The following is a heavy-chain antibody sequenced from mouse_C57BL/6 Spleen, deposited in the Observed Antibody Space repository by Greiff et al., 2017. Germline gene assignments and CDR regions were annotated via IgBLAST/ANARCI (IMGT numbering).Heavy chain of an antibody. Sequence: QVHVKQPGAELVKPGASVKLSCKASGYTFTSYWMHWVKQRPGQGLEWIGMIHPNSGSTNYNEKFKSKATLTVDKSSNTTYMQLSSLTSEDSAVYYCARSALLLQCLCFDVLGTGATIAVSS. CDR1: GYTFTSYW. J-gene: IGHJ1*03. D-gene: IGHD6-1*01. CDR2: IHPNSGST. CDR3: ARSALLLQCLCFDV. V-gene: IGHV1-64*01.